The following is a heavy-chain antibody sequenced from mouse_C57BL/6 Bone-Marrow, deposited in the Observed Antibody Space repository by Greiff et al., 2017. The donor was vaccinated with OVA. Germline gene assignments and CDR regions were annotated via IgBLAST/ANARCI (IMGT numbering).Heavy chain of an antibody. CDR2: ISSGSSTI. J-gene: IGHJ1*03. D-gene: IGHD2-3*01. V-gene: IGHV5-17*01. CDR1: GFTFSDYG. Sequence: EVMLVESGGGLVKPGGSLKLSCAASGFTFSDYGMHWVRQAPEKGLEWVAYISSGSSTIYYADTVKGRFTISRDNAKNTLFLQMTSLRSEDTAMYDCARPDDGYFCYWYFDVWGTGTTVTVSS. CDR3: ARPDDGYFCYWYFDV.